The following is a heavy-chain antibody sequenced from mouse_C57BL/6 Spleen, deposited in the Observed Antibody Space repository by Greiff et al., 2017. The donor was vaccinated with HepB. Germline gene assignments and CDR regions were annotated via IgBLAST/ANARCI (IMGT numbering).Heavy chain of an antibody. V-gene: IGHV5-4*01. Sequence: EVQRVESGGGLVKPGGSLKLSCAASGFTFSSYAMSWVRQTPEKRLEWVATISAGGSYTYYPDNVTGRFTISRDNAKNNLYLQMSHLKSEDTAMYYCARDDWYFDVWGTGTTVTVSS. CDR1: GFTFSSYA. CDR3: ARDDWYFDV. CDR2: ISAGGSYT. J-gene: IGHJ1*03.